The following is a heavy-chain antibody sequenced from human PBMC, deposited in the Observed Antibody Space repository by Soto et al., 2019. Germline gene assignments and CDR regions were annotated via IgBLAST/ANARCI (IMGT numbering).Heavy chain of an antibody. CDR1: GYSFTNYW. V-gene: IGHV5-51*01. Sequence: PGESLKISCKGSGYSFTNYWIAWVRQMPGKGLEWMGIIYPGDSDIRYSPSFQGQVTISTDKSIRTAYLQWSGLKASDTAMYYCARRRAAAALDAFDIWGQGTMVTVSS. D-gene: IGHD6-13*01. J-gene: IGHJ3*02. CDR2: IYPGDSDI. CDR3: ARRRAAAALDAFDI.